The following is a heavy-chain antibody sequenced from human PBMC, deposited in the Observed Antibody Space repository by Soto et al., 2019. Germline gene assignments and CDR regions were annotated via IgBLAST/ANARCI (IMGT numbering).Heavy chain of an antibody. D-gene: IGHD6-25*01. Sequence: SVKVSCKASGGTFSSYAISWVRQAPGQGLEWMGGIIPIFGTANYAQKFQGRVTITRDVSTSTAYMELSSLRSEDTAVYYCVAGNCLNSGCLTPLKDWCQGTLVNVSS. CDR1: GGTFSSYA. J-gene: IGHJ1*01. CDR2: IIPIFGTA. V-gene: IGHV1-69*05. CDR3: VAGNCLNSGCLTPLKD.